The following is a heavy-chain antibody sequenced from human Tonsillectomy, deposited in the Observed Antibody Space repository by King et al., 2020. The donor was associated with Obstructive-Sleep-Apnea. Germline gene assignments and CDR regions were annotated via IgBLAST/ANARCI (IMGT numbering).Heavy chain of an antibody. CDR3: AKDQLRYFDWLPRLDY. V-gene: IGHV3-23*04. J-gene: IGHJ4*02. Sequence: VQLVESGGGLVQPGGSLRLSCAASGFTFSSYAMSWVRQAPGKGLEWVSAISGSGGSTYYADSVKGRFTISRDNSKNTLYLQMNSLRAEDTAVYYCAKDQLRYFDWLPRLDYWGQGTLVTVSS. CDR1: GFTFSSYA. CDR2: ISGSGGST. D-gene: IGHD3-9*01.